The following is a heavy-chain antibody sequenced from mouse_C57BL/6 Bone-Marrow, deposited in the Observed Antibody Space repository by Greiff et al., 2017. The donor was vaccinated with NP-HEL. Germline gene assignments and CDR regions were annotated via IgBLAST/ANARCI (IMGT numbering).Heavy chain of an antibody. D-gene: IGHD1-1*01. CDR3: ASRSYYYGSRGY. CDR2: IDPSDGYT. V-gene: IGHV1-50*01. Sequence: QVQLKQPGAELVKPGASVKLSCKASGYTFTSYWMQWVKQRPGQGLEWIGEIDPSDGYTNYNQKFKGKATLTVDTSSSTAYMQLSSLTSEDSAVYYGASRSYYYGSRGYWGQGTTLTVSS. CDR1: GYTFTSYW. J-gene: IGHJ2*01.